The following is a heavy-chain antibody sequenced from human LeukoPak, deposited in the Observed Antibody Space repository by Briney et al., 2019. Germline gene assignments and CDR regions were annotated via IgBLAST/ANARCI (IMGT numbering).Heavy chain of an antibody. CDR3: YSMGY. CDR2: IHYSGST. CDR1: GGSISSSSTDY. Sequence: PSETLSLTCTVSGGSISSSSTDYWAWVRQPPGKGLEWIASIHYSGSTYYNPSLKSRVTIAVDTPKNQFSLRLSSVTAADTAVFYCYSMGYWGQGTLVTVSS. J-gene: IGHJ4*02. V-gene: IGHV4-39*01. D-gene: IGHD2-15*01.